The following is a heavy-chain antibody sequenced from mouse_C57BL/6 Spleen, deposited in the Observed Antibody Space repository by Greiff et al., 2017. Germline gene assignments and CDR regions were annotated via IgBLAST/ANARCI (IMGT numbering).Heavy chain of an antibody. V-gene: IGHV1-69*01. CDR2: IDPSDSYT. CDR3: ARIPYGNYGGDYYAMDY. D-gene: IGHD2-1*01. Sequence: QVQLQQPGAELVMPGASVKLSCKASGYTFTSYWMHWVKQRPGQGLEWIGEIDPSDSYTNYNQKFKGKSTLTVDKSSSTAYMQLSSLTSEDSAVYYCARIPYGNYGGDYYAMDYWGQGTSVTVSS. CDR1: GYTFTSYW. J-gene: IGHJ4*01.